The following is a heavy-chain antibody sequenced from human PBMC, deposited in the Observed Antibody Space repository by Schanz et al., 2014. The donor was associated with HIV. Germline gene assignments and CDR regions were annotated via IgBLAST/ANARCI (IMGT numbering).Heavy chain of an antibody. J-gene: IGHJ6*02. CDR1: GFTFSSYG. CDR3: AKDRITGTTGVPYYYYGMDV. Sequence: HVQVVESGGGVVQPGRSLRLSCAASGFTFSSYGMHWVRQAPGKGLEWVAVISYDGSNKYYADSVKGRFTISRDNSKNTLYLQMNSLRAEDTAVYYCAKDRITGTTGVPYYYYGMDVWGQGTTVTVSS. D-gene: IGHD1-7*01. CDR2: ISYDGSNK. V-gene: IGHV3-30*18.